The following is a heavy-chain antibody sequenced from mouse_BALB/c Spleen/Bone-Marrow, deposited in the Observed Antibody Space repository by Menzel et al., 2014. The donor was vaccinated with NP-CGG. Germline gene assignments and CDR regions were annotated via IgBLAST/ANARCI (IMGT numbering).Heavy chain of an antibody. Sequence: EVHLVESGPGLVKPSQSLSLTCTVTGYSTTSDYAWNWIRQFPGNKLEWMGYISYSGITSYNPSLKSRISITRDTSKNQFFLQLNSVTTEDTATYYCARRYYAMDYWGQGTSVTVSS. J-gene: IGHJ4*01. CDR1: GYSTTSDYA. CDR3: ARRYYAMDY. CDR2: ISYSGIT. V-gene: IGHV3-2*02.